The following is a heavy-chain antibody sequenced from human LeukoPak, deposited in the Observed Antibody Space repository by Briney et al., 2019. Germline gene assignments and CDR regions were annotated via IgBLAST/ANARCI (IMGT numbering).Heavy chain of an antibody. Sequence: GGSLRLSCAASGFTFSSDWMHWVRQAPGKGLVWVSRINSDESSTNYADSVKGRFTISRDNAKNTLYLQMNNVTGADTAVYYCAREGRGTDAFDIWGQGTIVTVSS. CDR1: GFTFSSDW. D-gene: IGHD3-16*01. J-gene: IGHJ3*02. CDR2: INSDESST. V-gene: IGHV3-74*01. CDR3: AREGRGTDAFDI.